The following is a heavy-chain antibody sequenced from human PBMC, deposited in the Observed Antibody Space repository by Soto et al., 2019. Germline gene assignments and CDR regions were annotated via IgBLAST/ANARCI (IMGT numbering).Heavy chain of an antibody. D-gene: IGHD3-10*01. CDR3: ARDKVPDRRGQPRGGAFDI. J-gene: IGHJ3*02. V-gene: IGHV1-18*01. Sequence: QVPLVQSGAEVKKPGASVKVSCKASGYTFTSYGISWVRQAPGQGLEWMGWISAYNGNTNYAQKLQGRVTMTTDTSMSTAYMELRSLRSDDTAVYYCARDKVPDRRGQPRGGAFDIWGQGTMVTVSS. CDR2: ISAYNGNT. CDR1: GYTFTSYG.